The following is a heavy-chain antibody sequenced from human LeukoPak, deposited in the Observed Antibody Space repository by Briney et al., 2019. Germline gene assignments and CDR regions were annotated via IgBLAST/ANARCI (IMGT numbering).Heavy chain of an antibody. Sequence: SVKVSCKASGGTFSSYAISWVRQAPGQGLEWMGGVIPMFATANYASKFQDRVTITADESTSTAYMELRSLRSEDTAVYHCARGLHGDYGYFDYWGQGTLVTVSS. V-gene: IGHV1-69*13. J-gene: IGHJ4*02. CDR3: ARGLHGDYGYFDY. D-gene: IGHD4-17*01. CDR1: GGTFSSYA. CDR2: VIPMFATA.